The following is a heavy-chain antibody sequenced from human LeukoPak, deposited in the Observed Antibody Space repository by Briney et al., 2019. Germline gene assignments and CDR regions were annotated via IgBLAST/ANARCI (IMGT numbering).Heavy chain of an antibody. CDR1: GYTFTSYD. V-gene: IGHV1-8*01. CDR3: ARAYSSSWYYYYYYMDV. Sequence: GASVKVSCKASGYTFTSYDINWVRQATGQGLEWMGWMNPNSGNTGYAQKFQGRVTMTRNTYISTAYMELSSLRSEDTAVYYCARAYSSSWYYYYYYMDVWGKGTTVTVSS. D-gene: IGHD6-13*01. CDR2: MNPNSGNT. J-gene: IGHJ6*03.